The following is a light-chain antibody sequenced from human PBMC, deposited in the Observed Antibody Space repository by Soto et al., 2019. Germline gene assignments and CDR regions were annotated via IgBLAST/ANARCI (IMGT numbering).Light chain of an antibody. Sequence: EIVMTQSPATLSVSPGERATLSCRASQSVSSNLAWYQQKPGQAPRLLIYGASTRATGIPARFSGSGSGTEFTLTISSLQSEDFAVYYGQQYHNWLLTFGGGTKVEIK. CDR3: QQYHNWLLT. J-gene: IGKJ4*01. V-gene: IGKV3-15*01. CDR2: GAS. CDR1: QSVSSN.